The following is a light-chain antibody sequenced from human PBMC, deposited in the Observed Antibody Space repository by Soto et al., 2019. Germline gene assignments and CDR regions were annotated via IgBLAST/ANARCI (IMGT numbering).Light chain of an antibody. CDR1: SIDIGGHDD. CDR3: CSYTSDLTPYV. CDR2: GVT. Sequence: SALTQPASVSGSPGQSITISCTGTSIDIGGHDDVSWYQQHPGKVPKLLLYGVTDRPSGVSDRFSGSKSGNVASLTISGLQAEDEADYYCCSYTSDLTPYVFGTGTKLTVL. J-gene: IGLJ1*01. V-gene: IGLV2-14*03.